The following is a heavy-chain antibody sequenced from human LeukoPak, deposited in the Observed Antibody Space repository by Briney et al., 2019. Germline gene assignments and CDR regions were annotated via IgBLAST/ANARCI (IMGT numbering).Heavy chain of an antibody. J-gene: IGHJ4*02. CDR1: GFTFSNAW. Sequence: GGSLRLSCAASGFTFSNAWMSWVRQAPGKGLEWVGRTKSKTDGGTTDYAAPVKGRFTISRDDSKNTLYLQMNSLKTEDTAVYYCTTVFPAHYDFRSGYSHVIDDYWGQGTLVTVSS. V-gene: IGHV3-15*01. D-gene: IGHD3-3*01. CDR3: TTVFPAHYDFRSGYSHVIDDY. CDR2: TKSKTDGGTT.